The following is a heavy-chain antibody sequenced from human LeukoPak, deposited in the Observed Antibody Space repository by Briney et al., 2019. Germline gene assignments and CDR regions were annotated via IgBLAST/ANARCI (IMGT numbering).Heavy chain of an antibody. CDR2: IYFSGST. J-gene: IGHJ5*02. D-gene: IGHD3-22*01. Sequence: SETLSLTCTVSGGSISSGGYYWSWIRQHPGKGLEWIGYIYFSGSTYYNPSLKSRVTISVDTSKNQSSLKLSSVTAADTAVYYCARVTYYDSSGCHDPWGQGTLVTVSS. CDR3: ARVTYYDSSGCHDP. V-gene: IGHV4-31*03. CDR1: GGSISSGGYY.